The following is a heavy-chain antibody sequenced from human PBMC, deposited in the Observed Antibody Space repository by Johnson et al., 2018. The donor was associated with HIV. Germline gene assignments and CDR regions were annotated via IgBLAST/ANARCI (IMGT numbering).Heavy chain of an antibody. CDR3: LAWPPTKNKNQDKFDI. J-gene: IGHJ3*02. D-gene: IGHD1-14*01. Sequence: QVQVVESGGGLVKPGGSLRLSCAASGFTFSDYYMSWIRQAPGKGLEWVSYISSSGSTIYYADSVKGRFTISRDNAKNSLYLQMNSLRAGDTAVYYCLAWPPTKNKNQDKFDIWGQGTMVTVSS. CDR2: ISSSGSTI. V-gene: IGHV3-11*04. CDR1: GFTFSDYY.